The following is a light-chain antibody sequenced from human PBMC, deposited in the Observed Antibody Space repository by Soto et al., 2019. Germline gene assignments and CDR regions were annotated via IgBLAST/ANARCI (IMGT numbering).Light chain of an antibody. V-gene: IGLV1-44*01. CDR1: SSNIGTNA. Sequence: QSVLTQPPSASGTPGQRVTISCSGGSSNIGTNAVNWYQQLPGTAPKLLIYNNNQRPSEVPDRFSGSKSGTSASLALSGLQSEDGADYYWAAWDDSLNGYVFGTGTKLTVL. CDR3: AAWDDSLNGYV. CDR2: NNN. J-gene: IGLJ1*01.